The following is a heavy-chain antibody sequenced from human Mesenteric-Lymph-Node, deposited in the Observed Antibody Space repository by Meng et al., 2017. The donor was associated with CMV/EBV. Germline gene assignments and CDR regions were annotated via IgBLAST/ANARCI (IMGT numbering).Heavy chain of an antibody. Sequence: SVKVSCKASGGTFSSYAISWVRQAPGQGLEWMGGIIPIFGTANYAQKFQGGVTITTDESTSTAYMELSSLRSEDTAVYYCARGKGLVGATLDYWGQGTLVTVSS. V-gene: IGHV1-69*05. J-gene: IGHJ4*02. CDR3: ARGKGLVGATLDY. D-gene: IGHD1-26*01. CDR2: IIPIFGTA. CDR1: GGTFSSYA.